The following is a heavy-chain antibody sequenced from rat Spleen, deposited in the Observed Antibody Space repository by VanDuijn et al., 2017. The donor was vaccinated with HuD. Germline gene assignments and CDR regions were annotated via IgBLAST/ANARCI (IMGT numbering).Heavy chain of an antibody. D-gene: IGHD1-1*01. J-gene: IGHJ3*01. CDR3: VTSSGDLNWFPY. Sequence: EVQLVESGGDLVQPGSPLKLSCAASGFTFSSNWLNWIRQAPGEGLEWVASVNPAGSNYYYSDTVKGRFVISKDNAKNTGYLKMNNLRSEDTAMYYCVTSSGDLNWFPYWGQGTLVTVSS. CDR1: GFTFSSNW. V-gene: IGHV5-35*01. CDR2: VNPAGSNY.